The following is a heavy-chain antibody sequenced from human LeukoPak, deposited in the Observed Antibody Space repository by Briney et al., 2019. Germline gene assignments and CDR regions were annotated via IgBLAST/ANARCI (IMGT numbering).Heavy chain of an antibody. J-gene: IGHJ3*02. CDR1: GGSISSGSYY. Sequence: SQTLSLTCTVSGGSISSGSYYWSWIRQPAGKGLEWIGRIYTSGSTNYNPSLKSRVTISVDTSKNQFSLKLSSVTAADTAVYYCARESRYSGSRSAFDIWGQGTMVTVSS. D-gene: IGHD1-26*01. V-gene: IGHV4-61*02. CDR2: IYTSGST. CDR3: ARESRYSGSRSAFDI.